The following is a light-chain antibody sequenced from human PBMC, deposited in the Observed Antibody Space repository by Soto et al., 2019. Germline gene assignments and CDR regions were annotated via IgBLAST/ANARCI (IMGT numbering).Light chain of an antibody. CDR2: GAS. V-gene: IGKV3-20*01. CDR1: QSVSSSY. J-gene: IGKJ1*01. CDR3: QQYGSSPLT. Sequence: EIVLTQSPCTLSVSPGERATLSCRASQSVSSSYLAWYQQKPAQAPRLLIYGASSRATGIPDRFSGSGSGTDFTLTISRLEPEDFAVYYCQQYGSSPLTFGQGTKVDIK.